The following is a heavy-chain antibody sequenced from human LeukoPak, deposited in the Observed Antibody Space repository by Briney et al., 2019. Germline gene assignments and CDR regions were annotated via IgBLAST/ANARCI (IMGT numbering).Heavy chain of an antibody. CDR1: GFTFRSYW. D-gene: IGHD6-19*01. Sequence: GGSLRLSCAASGFTFRSYWMSWVRQAPGKGVERVANIKQDGSEKYYVDSVKGRFTISRDNAKNSLDLQMNSLRVEDTAVYYCARDQQWLAFDIWGQETMVTVSS. V-gene: IGHV3-7*01. CDR2: IKQDGSEK. J-gene: IGHJ3*02. CDR3: ARDQQWLAFDI.